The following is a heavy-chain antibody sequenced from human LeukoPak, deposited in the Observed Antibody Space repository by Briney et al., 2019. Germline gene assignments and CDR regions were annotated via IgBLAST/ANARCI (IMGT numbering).Heavy chain of an antibody. J-gene: IGHJ4*02. V-gene: IGHV3-48*02. CDR1: GFTFSTYS. Sequence: GGSLRLSCATSGFTFSTYSMNWLRQAPGKVLEWVSYISSSSSTIYYADSVKGRFTISRDNAKNSLYLQMNSLRDEDTAVYFCARGMDVWYASDNWGQGTLVTVSS. D-gene: IGHD6-13*01. CDR2: ISSSSSTI. CDR3: ARGMDVWYASDN.